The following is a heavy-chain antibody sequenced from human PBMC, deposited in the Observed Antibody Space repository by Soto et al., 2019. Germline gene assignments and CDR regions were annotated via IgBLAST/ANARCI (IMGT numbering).Heavy chain of an antibody. CDR3: AKSRTDPDIVVVVAVES. CDR1: GSSISSSSYY. CDR2: IYYSGST. D-gene: IGHD2-15*01. V-gene: IGHV4-39*01. J-gene: IGHJ4*02. Sequence: SETLSLTCTVSGSSISSSSYYWGWIRQPPGKGLEWIGSIYYSGSTYYNPSLKSRVTISVDTSKNQFSLKLSSVTAADTAVYYCAKSRTDPDIVVVVAVESWGQGTLVTVSS.